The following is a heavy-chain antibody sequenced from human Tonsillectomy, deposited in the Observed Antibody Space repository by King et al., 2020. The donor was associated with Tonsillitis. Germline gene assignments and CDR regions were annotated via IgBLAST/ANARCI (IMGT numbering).Heavy chain of an antibody. Sequence: VQLVESGGGLVQPGGSLRLSCAASGFTFSSYWMHWVRQAPGKGLVWFSRINSDGSSTSYADSVKGRFTISRDNAKNTLYLQMNSLRAEDTAVYYCARSRGYGYYMDVWGKGTTVTVSS. V-gene: IGHV3-74*01. CDR3: ARSRGYGYYMDV. D-gene: IGHD2-15*01. CDR1: GFTFSSYW. CDR2: INSDGSST. J-gene: IGHJ6*03.